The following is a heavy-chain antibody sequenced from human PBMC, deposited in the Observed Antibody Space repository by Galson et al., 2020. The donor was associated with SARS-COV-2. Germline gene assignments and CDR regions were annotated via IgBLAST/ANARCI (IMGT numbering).Heavy chain of an antibody. Sequence: SETLSLTCPVSGGSNRSRSYYWGWIRQPPGKGLQWIWSTYPSGSTYYNPSLKSPVTISVDTSKNQFSLKLISVTAADTAVYDCARVQPDIVVVPAAMDYWGQGTLVTVSS. CDR2: TYPSGST. D-gene: IGHD2-2*01. V-gene: IGHV4-39*07. J-gene: IGHJ4*02. CDR1: GGSNRSRSYY. CDR3: ARVQPDIVVVPAAMDY.